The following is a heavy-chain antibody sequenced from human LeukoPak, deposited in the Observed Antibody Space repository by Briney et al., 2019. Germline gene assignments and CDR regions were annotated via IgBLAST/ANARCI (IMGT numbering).Heavy chain of an antibody. J-gene: IGHJ2*01. CDR2: MSSSSDNT. Sequence: GGSLRLSCAASGFTFSDYFMSWIRQAPGKGLEWVSYMSSSSDNTYYADSVKGRFTISRDNARNSLYLQMNSLRAEDTAVYYCARTLRQWYFDLWGRGTLVTVSS. CDR1: GFTFSDYF. V-gene: IGHV3-11*01. CDR3: ARTLRQWYFDL. D-gene: IGHD5-12*01.